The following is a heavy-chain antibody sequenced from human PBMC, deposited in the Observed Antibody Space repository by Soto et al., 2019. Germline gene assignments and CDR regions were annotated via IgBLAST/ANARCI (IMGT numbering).Heavy chain of an antibody. CDR1: GFTFSSYG. V-gene: IGHV3-30*18. CDR3: AKELKEGYYYYGMDV. Sequence: GGSLRLSCAASGFTFSSYGMHWVRQAPGKGLEWVAVISYDGSNKYYADSVKGRFTISRDNSKNTLYLQMNSLRAEDTAVYYCAKELKEGYYYYGMDVWGQGTTVTVSS. J-gene: IGHJ6*02. CDR2: ISYDGSNK.